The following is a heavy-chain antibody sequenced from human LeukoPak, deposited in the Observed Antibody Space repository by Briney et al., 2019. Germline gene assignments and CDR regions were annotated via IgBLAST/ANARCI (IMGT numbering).Heavy chain of an antibody. Sequence: SQTLSLTCTVSGGSISSGSYYWSWIRQPAGKGLEWIGRIYTSGSTNHNPSLKSRVTISVDTSKNQFSLKLSSVTAADTAVYYCARVGSSGVRYWGQGTLVTVSS. J-gene: IGHJ4*02. CDR3: ARVGSSGVRY. V-gene: IGHV4-61*02. D-gene: IGHD6-19*01. CDR1: GGSISSGSYY. CDR2: IYTSGST.